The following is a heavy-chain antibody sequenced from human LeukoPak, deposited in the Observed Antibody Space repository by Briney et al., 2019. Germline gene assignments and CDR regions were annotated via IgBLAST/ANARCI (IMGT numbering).Heavy chain of an antibody. D-gene: IGHD1-26*01. Sequence: ASVKVSCKVSGYTLTELSMHWVRQAPGKGLEWMGGFDPEDGETIYAQKFQGGVTMTEDTSTDTAYMELSSLRSEDTAVYYCATDFPSNSGSQPTVRNYYYYGMDVWGQGTTVTVSS. V-gene: IGHV1-24*01. CDR2: FDPEDGET. CDR3: ATDFPSNSGSQPTVRNYYYYGMDV. CDR1: GYTLTELS. J-gene: IGHJ6*02.